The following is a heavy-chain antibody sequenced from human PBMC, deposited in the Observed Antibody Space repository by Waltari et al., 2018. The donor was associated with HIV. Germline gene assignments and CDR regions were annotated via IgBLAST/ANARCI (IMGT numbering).Heavy chain of an antibody. J-gene: IGHJ5*02. CDR3: ASEQYSSDWYDNH. D-gene: IGHD6-19*01. Sequence: QVQLVQSGAEVKKPGASVKVSCKASGITLSTYAMHWVRQAPGQRLEWMGWLNVGNGNSDYSQKFQGRVTITRDKSASTAYMELSGLRSEDTAVYYCASEQYSSDWYDNHWGQGTLVTVSS. CDR2: LNVGNGNS. CDR1: GITLSTYA. V-gene: IGHV1-3*01.